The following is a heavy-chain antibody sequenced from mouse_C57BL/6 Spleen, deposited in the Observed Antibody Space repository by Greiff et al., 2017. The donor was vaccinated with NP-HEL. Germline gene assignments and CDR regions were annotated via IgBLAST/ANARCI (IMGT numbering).Heavy chain of an antibody. CDR3: ARYNDGYSFAY. Sequence: QVHVKQSGAELAKPGASVKLSCKASGYTFTSYWMHWVKQRPGQGLEWIGYINPSSGYTKYNQKFKDKATLTADKSSSTAYMQLSSLTYEDSAVYYCARYNDGYSFAYWGQGTLVTVSA. CDR2: INPSSGYT. J-gene: IGHJ3*01. D-gene: IGHD2-3*01. V-gene: IGHV1-7*01. CDR1: GYTFTSYW.